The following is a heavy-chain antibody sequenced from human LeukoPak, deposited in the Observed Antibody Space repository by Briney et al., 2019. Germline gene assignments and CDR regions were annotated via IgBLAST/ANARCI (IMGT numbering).Heavy chain of an antibody. CDR2: IYPDDSET. V-gene: IGHV5-51*01. Sequence: AGESLKISCQGSGYSFTSYWIGWVRQMPGKGLEWMGIIYPDDSETRYSPSFQGQVTISADKSISTAYLQWSSLKASDTAMYYCASGSYPEYFQHWGQGTLVTVSS. CDR1: GYSFTSYW. J-gene: IGHJ1*01. CDR3: ASGSYPEYFQH. D-gene: IGHD1-26*01.